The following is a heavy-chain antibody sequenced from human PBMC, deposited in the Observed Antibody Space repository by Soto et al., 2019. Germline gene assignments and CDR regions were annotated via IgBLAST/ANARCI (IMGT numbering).Heavy chain of an antibody. CDR1: GFTFSSYS. D-gene: IGHD6-13*01. V-gene: IGHV3-48*01. J-gene: IGHJ3*02. CDR2: ISSSSSTI. CDR3: ARNGYSSSWYDAFDI. Sequence: VGSLRLSCAASGFTFSSYSMNWVRQAPGKGLEWVSYISSSSSTIYYADSVKGRFTISRDNAKNSLYLQMNSLRAEDTAVYYCARNGYSSSWYDAFDIWGQGTMVTVSS.